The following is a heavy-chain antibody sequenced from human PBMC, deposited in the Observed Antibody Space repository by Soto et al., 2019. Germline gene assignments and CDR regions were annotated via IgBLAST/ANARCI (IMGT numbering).Heavy chain of an antibody. V-gene: IGHV1-3*01. D-gene: IGHD2-15*01. Sequence: ASVKVSCKASGYTFTSYAMHWVRQAPGQRLEWMGWINAGNGDTKYSQKFQGRVTITRDTSASTAYMELSSLRSEDTAVYYCARGTVVTHFDYWGQGTLVTVSS. CDR3: ARGTVVTHFDY. J-gene: IGHJ4*02. CDR2: INAGNGDT. CDR1: GYTFTSYA.